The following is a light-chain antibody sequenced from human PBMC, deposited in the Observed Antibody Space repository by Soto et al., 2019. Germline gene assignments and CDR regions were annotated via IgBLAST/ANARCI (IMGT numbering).Light chain of an antibody. CDR3: QQYDTWPSIT. Sequence: EIVMTQSPATLSVSPGEGATLSCRASQSVRTKLAWYQQKAGQAPRLLIYGASTRASGVSDRFSGSGSGTEYTLTISRLQSEDFAVYYCQQYDTWPSITFGQGTRLEN. J-gene: IGKJ5*01. V-gene: IGKV3-15*01. CDR2: GAS. CDR1: QSVRTK.